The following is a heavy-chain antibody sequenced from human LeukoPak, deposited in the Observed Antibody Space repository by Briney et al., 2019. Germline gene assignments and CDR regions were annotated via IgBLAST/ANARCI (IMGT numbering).Heavy chain of an antibody. V-gene: IGHV5-51*01. CDR2: IYPGDSDT. CDR1: GYSFTSYW. CDR3: ARRSQEYSYGRHAIDY. Sequence: GESLKISCKGSGYSFTSYWIGWVRQVPGKGLEWMGIIYPGDSDTRYSPSFQGQVTISADKSISTAYLQWSSLKASDTVMYYCARRSQEYSYGRHAIDYWGQGTLVTVSS. D-gene: IGHD5-18*01. J-gene: IGHJ4*02.